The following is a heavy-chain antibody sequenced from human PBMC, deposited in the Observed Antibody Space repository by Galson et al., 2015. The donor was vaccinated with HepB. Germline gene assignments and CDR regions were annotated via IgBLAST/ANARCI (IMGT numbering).Heavy chain of an antibody. J-gene: IGHJ6*02. V-gene: IGHV1-18*04. CDR3: ASSGKFYYAMDV. CDR2: ISAYSGNT. CDR1: GYTSTNYG. Sequence: SVKVSCKASGYTSTNYGITWVRLAPGQGLEWMGWISAYSGNTNYAQRFQGRVTMTTDTSTSTAYMELRSLRSDDTAAYYCASSGKFYYAMDVWGQGTTVTVSS.